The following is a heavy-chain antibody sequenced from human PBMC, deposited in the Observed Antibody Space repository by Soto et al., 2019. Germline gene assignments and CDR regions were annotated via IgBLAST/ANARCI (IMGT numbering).Heavy chain of an antibody. CDR3: ARDLRQFKSWPYYFDY. V-gene: IGHV1-18*01. Sequence: ASVKVSCKASGYTFTSYGISWVRQAPGQGLEWMGWISAYNGNTNYAQKLQGRVTMTTDTSTSTAYMELRSLRSDDTAVYYCARDLRQFKSWPYYFDYWGQGTLVTVSS. D-gene: IGHD3-10*01. CDR2: ISAYNGNT. CDR1: GYTFTSYG. J-gene: IGHJ4*02.